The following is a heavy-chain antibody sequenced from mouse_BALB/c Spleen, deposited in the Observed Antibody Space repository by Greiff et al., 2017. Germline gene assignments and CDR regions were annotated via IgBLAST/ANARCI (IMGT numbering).Heavy chain of an antibody. Sequence: EVHLVESGGGLVQPGGSLRLSCATSGFTFSDFYMEWVRQPPGKRLEWIAASRNKANDYTTEYSASVKGRFIVSRDTSQSILYLQMNALRAEDTAIYYCAREIYYGNYYAMDYWGQGTSVTVSS. D-gene: IGHD2-1*01. CDR2: SRNKANDYTT. CDR1: GFTFSDFY. V-gene: IGHV7-1*02. J-gene: IGHJ4*01. CDR3: AREIYYGNYYAMDY.